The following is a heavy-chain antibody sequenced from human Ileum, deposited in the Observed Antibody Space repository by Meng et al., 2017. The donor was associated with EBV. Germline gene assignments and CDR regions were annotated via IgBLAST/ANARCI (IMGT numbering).Heavy chain of an antibody. J-gene: IGHJ4*02. V-gene: IGHV4-28*01. D-gene: IGHD3-22*01. CDR1: GYSIRSTNW. Sequence: GTSLVKPTDPLSLTCAVSGYSIRSTNWWGWIRQPPGKGLDWIGYIYYSGSTSYNPSLKSRVTMSVDTSKNQFSLNLNSVTAVDTAVYYCARNVPGTSAYYDWGQGTLVTVSS. CDR2: IYYSGST. CDR3: ARNVPGTSAYYD.